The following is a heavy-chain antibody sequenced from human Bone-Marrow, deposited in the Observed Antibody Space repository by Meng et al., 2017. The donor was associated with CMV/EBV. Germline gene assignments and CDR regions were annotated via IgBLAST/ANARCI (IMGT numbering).Heavy chain of an antibody. D-gene: IGHD3-10*01. J-gene: IGHJ4*02. V-gene: IGHV3-48*03. Sequence: GESLKISCAASGFTFNIYEMNWVRQAPGKGLEWVSHVSSSGSDTYYADSVKGRFTISRDNAKNSLYLQMNSLRAEDTAVYYCARGRGVLLWFGELPNDYWGQGTLVTVSS. CDR2: VSSSGSDT. CDR1: GFTFNIYE. CDR3: ARGRGVLLWFGELPNDY.